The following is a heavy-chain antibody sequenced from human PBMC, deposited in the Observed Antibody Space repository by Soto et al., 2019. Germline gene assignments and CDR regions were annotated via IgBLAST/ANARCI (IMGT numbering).Heavy chain of an antibody. CDR1: GYTFTSYG. CDR2: ISAYNGNT. Sequence: QVQLVQSGAEVMKPGAVVKISCKASGYTFTSYGISWVRQASGQGIEWMGWISAYNGNTNYAQKLQGRVTMTTDTSTSTDYMELRSLRSDDTAVYYCAREPGVVAAFDIWGQGTMVTVSS. V-gene: IGHV1-18*01. D-gene: IGHD2-15*01. J-gene: IGHJ3*02. CDR3: AREPGVVAAFDI.